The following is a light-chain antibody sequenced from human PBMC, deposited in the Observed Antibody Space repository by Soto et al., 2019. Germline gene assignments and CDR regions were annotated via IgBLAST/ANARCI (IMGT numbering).Light chain of an antibody. V-gene: IGLV2-14*01. CDR3: SSYTSTSVV. Sequence: QSALTQPASVSGSPGQSITISCTGTSSDVGGYNYVSWYQQRPCKAPILMIYDVSYRPSGISNRFSGSKSGNTASLTISGLQAEDEADYYCSSYTSTSVVFGGGTKLTVL. CDR2: DVS. CDR1: SSDVGGYNY. J-gene: IGLJ2*01.